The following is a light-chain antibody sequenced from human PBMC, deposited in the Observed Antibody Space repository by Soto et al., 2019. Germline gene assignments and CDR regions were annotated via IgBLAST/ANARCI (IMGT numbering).Light chain of an antibody. V-gene: IGKV1-5*01. CDR2: DAS. CDR1: QSISSW. CDR3: QEYKSYSWT. J-gene: IGKJ1*01. Sequence: DIQMTQSPSTLSASVGDRVTITCRASQSISSWLAWYQQKPGKAPKLLIYDASSLESGVPSRVSGSGSGTEFTLTIDSLQPDDFATYYCQEYKSYSWTFGQGTK.